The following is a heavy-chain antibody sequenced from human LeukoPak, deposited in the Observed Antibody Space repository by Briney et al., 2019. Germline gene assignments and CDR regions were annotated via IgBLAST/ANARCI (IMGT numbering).Heavy chain of an antibody. D-gene: IGHD3-22*01. CDR1: GGSFSGYY. CDR2: INHSGST. J-gene: IGHJ4*02. V-gene: IGHV4-34*01. Sequence: SETLSLTCAVYGGSFSGYYWSWIRQPPGKGLEWIGEINHSGSTYYNPSLKSRVTISVDRSKNQFSLKLSSVTAADTAVYYCARGGVISYFDYWGQGTLVTVSS. CDR3: ARGGVISYFDY.